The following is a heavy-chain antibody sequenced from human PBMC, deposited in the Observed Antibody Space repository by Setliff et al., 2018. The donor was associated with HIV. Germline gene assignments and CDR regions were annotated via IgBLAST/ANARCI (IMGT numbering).Heavy chain of an antibody. CDR1: GFTFDDYG. CDR3: ARDGVRVPNGDYLSVNWFDP. CDR2: LSSTNKYI. Sequence: PGESLKISCAASGFTFDDYGMSWVRQAPGKGLEWVSFLSSTNKYINYADSVKGRFTISRDNAKNSLYLQMNSLRVEDTALYYCARDGVRVPNGDYLSVNWFDPWGQGTLVTVSS. V-gene: IGHV3-21*01. J-gene: IGHJ5*02. D-gene: IGHD4-17*01.